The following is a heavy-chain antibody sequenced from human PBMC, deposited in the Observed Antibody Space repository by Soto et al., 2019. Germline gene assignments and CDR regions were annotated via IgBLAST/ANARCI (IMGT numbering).Heavy chain of an antibody. CDR2: IWYDGSNK. CDR1: GFIFSSYG. Sequence: GGSLRLSCAASGFIFSSYGMHWVRQAPGKGLEWVAVIWYDGSNKYYADPVKGRFTISRDNSKNTLYLEMNSLRAEDTAVYYCAKGGAGWYYGMDVWGQGTTVTVSS. V-gene: IGHV3-33*06. D-gene: IGHD2-15*01. J-gene: IGHJ6*02. CDR3: AKGGAGWYYGMDV.